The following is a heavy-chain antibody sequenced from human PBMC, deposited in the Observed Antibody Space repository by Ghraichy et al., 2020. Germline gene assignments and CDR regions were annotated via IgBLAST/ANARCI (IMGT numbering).Heavy chain of an antibody. Sequence: SGPTLVKPTETLKLTCTVSGFSLSDVTMGVSWIRQPPGKALEWLAHIFSSDGKTYNTSLRSRLAISRDTSKSQVVLTVINVDPVDTGVYYCARALDDVFDVWGQGTLVTVSS. CDR2: IFSSDGK. V-gene: IGHV2-26*01. CDR3: ARALDDVFDV. CDR1: GFSLSDVTMG. J-gene: IGHJ3*01.